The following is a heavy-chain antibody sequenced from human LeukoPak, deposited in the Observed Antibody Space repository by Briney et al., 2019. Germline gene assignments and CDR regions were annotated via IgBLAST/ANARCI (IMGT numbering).Heavy chain of an antibody. J-gene: IGHJ4*02. CDR1: GGSIYNDNW. Sequence: PSETLSLTCAVSGGSIYNDNWWSWVRQPPGKGLEWIGEIWHSGSTNYSPSLKSRVTILLDTSKNQFSLRLSSVTAADTAVYYCARGGVTMIRGPDYWGQGTLVTVSS. CDR3: ARGGVTMIRGPDY. CDR2: IWHSGST. V-gene: IGHV4-4*02. D-gene: IGHD3-10*01.